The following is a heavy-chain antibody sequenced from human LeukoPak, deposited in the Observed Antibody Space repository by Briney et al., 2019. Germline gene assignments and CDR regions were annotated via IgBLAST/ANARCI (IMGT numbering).Heavy chain of an antibody. D-gene: IGHD4-17*01. CDR3: ARVGDYGDYGFDY. J-gene: IGHJ4*02. V-gene: IGHV3-21*01. CDR2: ISSSSSYI. Sequence: GGSLRLSCAASGFTFSSDSMNWVRQAPGKGLEWVSSISSSSSYIYYADSVKGRFTISRDNAKNSLYLQMNSLRAEDTAVYYCARVGDYGDYGFDYWGQGTLVTVSS. CDR1: GFTFSSDS.